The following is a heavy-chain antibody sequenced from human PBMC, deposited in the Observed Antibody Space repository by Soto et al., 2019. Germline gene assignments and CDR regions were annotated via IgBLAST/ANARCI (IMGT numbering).Heavy chain of an antibody. CDR1: GDSVSSNSAA. D-gene: IGHD5-18*01. CDR3: ARDRSTAHGYYYYGMDV. CDR2: TYYRSKWYN. J-gene: IGHJ6*02. Sequence: PSQTLSLTCAISGDSVSSNSAAWNWIRQSPSRGLEWLGRTYYRSKWYNDYAVSVKSRITINPDTSKNQFSLQLNSVAPEDMAVYYCARDRSTAHGYYYYGMDVWGQGTTVTVSS. V-gene: IGHV6-1*01.